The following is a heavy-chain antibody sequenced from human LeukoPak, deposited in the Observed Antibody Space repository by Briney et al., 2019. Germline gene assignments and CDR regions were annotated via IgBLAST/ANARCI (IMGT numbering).Heavy chain of an antibody. CDR1: GYTFTTYY. J-gene: IGHJ6*03. Sequence: EASVKVSCKASGYTFTTYYMHWVRQAPGQVLESMGVIDPSGSSATYAQKFQGRVTMTRDTSTRTVYMELNSLRSEDTAVYYCARRVYCSSASCYHYSYYMDVWGKGTTVTVSS. CDR3: ARRVYCSSASCYHYSYYMDV. D-gene: IGHD2-2*01. CDR2: IDPSGSSA. V-gene: IGHV1-46*03.